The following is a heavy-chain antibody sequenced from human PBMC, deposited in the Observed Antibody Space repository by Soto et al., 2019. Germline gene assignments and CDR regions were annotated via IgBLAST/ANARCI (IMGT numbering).Heavy chain of an antibody. D-gene: IGHD3-10*01. CDR3: AKSARGSSYGMDV. CDR2: ISYDGSNK. V-gene: IGHV3-30*18. CDR1: GFTFSSYG. J-gene: IGHJ6*02. Sequence: GGSLRLSCAASGFTFSSYGMHWVRQAPGKGLEWVAVISYDGSNKYYADSVKGRFTISRDNSKNTLYLQMNSLRAEDTAVYYCAKSARGSSYGMDVWGQGTTVTVSS.